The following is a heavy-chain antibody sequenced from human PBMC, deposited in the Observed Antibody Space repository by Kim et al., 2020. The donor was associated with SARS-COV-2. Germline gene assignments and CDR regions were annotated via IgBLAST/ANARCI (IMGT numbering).Heavy chain of an antibody. CDR2: A. V-gene: IGHV1-69*01. CDR3: ARGTSFATPGY. Sequence: ANDAQKFQGRVTITADESTSTAYMELSSLRSEDTAVYYCARGTSFATPGYWGQGTLVTVSS. J-gene: IGHJ4*02. D-gene: IGHD3-3*01.